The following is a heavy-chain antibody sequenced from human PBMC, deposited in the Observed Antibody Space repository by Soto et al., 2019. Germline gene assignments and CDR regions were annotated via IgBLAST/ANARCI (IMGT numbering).Heavy chain of an antibody. CDR1: GYTLTELS. CDR2: FDPEDGET. J-gene: IGHJ4*02. CDR3: ATGSPPFFPPAQFDY. V-gene: IGHV1-24*01. Sequence: ASVKVSCKVSGYTLTELSMHWVRQAPGKGLEWMGGFDPEDGETIYAQKFQGRVTMTEDTSTDTAYIELSILRSEYTAVYYCATGSPPFFPPAQFDYWGQGTLVTVSS. D-gene: IGHD2-2*01.